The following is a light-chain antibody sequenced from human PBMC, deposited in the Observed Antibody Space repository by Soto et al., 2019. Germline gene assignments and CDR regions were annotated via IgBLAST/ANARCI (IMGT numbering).Light chain of an antibody. Sequence: EIVLTQSPASLSVSPGERATLSCTATQSVGNKLSWYQQKPGQAPRLLIYGTSTRATDIPARFSGSGSGTAFTLTISSLQSEDSAVYYCQQYHNWPPFTFGPGTKVDIK. J-gene: IGKJ3*01. CDR3: QQYHNWPPFT. CDR2: GTS. CDR1: QSVGNK. V-gene: IGKV3D-15*01.